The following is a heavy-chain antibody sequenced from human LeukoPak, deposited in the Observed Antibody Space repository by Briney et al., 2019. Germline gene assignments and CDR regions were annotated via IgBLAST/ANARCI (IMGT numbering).Heavy chain of an antibody. D-gene: IGHD2-2*02. CDR2: INHSGST. CDR1: GGSFSGYY. Sequence: SETLSLTCAVYGGSFSGYYWSWIRQPPGKGLEWIGEINHSGSTNYNPSLKSRVTISVDTSKNQFSLKLSSVTAADTAVYYCARAPIVVVPAAIRGGAFDIWGQGTMVTVSS. J-gene: IGHJ3*02. CDR3: ARAPIVVVPAAIRGGAFDI. V-gene: IGHV4-34*01.